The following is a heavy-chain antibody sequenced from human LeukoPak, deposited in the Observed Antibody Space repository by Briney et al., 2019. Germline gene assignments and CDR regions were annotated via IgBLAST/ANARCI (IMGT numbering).Heavy chain of an antibody. V-gene: IGHV1-46*01. Sequence: GASVKVSCKASGYTFTSYYMHRVRQAPGQGLEWMGIINPSGGSTSYAQKFQGRVTMTRDMSTSTVYMELSSLRSEDTAVYYCARAEPGDNGDYWGQGTLVTVSS. CDR3: ARAEPGDNGDY. J-gene: IGHJ4*02. CDR2: INPSGGST. D-gene: IGHD4-17*01. CDR1: GYTFTSYY.